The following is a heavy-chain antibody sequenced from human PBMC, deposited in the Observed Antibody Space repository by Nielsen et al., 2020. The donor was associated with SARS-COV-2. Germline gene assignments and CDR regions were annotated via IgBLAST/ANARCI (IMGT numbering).Heavy chain of an antibody. J-gene: IGHJ6*03. CDR1: GYSFPTYW. CDR2: IYPGDSDT. D-gene: IGHD6-6*01. Sequence: KVYCKGSGYSFPTYWIGWVRQMPGKGLEWMGIIYPGDSDTRYSPSFQGQVTISADKSISTAYLQWSSLKASDTAKYYCARHTRSSLSFYYYYYMNVLGKGTTVTVSS. CDR3: ARHTRSSLSFYYYYYMNV. V-gene: IGHV5-51*01.